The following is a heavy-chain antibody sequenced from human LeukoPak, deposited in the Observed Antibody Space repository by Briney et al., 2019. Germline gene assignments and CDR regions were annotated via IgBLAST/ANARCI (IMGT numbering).Heavy chain of an antibody. Sequence: GGSLRLSCAASGFTFSSYAMSWVRQAPGKGLEWVSAISGSGGSTYYADSVKGRFTISRDNSKNTLYLQMNGLRAEDTAVYYCAKDPPPNDFWSGYYDYWGQGTLVTVSS. CDR3: AKDPPPNDFWSGYYDY. CDR2: ISGSGGST. J-gene: IGHJ4*02. V-gene: IGHV3-23*01. CDR1: GFTFSSYA. D-gene: IGHD3-3*01.